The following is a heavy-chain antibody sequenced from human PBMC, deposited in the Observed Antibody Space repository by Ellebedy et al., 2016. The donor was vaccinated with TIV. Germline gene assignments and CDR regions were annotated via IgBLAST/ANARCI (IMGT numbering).Heavy chain of an antibody. CDR1: GFTVSSSY. Sequence: PGGSLRLPCAASGFTVSSSYMTWVRQAPGKGLEWVSVIYGGGSTYYADLVTGRFIISRDISRNMLYLQMNSLRAEDTAVYYCARGGSSLRSYYYYGLDVWGQGTTVTVSS. D-gene: IGHD5-12*01. CDR2: IYGGGST. CDR3: ARGGSSLRSYYYYGLDV. V-gene: IGHV3-53*01. J-gene: IGHJ6*02.